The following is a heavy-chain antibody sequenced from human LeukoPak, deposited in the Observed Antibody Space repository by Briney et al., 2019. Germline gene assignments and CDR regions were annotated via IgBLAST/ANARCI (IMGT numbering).Heavy chain of an antibody. J-gene: IGHJ4*02. CDR1: GFTFSNYS. V-gene: IGHV3-21*01. Sequence: GGSLRLSCAASGFTFSNYSMNWVRQAPGKGLEWVSSISSSSSYIYYADSVKGRFTISRDNAKNSLYLQMNSLRAEDTAVYYCARATNMVRGDYYFDYWGQGTLVTVSS. D-gene: IGHD3-10*01. CDR2: ISSSSSYI. CDR3: ARATNMVRGDYYFDY.